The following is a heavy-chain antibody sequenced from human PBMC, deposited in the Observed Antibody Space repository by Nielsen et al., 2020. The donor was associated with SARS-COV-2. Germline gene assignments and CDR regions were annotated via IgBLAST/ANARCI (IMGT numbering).Heavy chain of an antibody. D-gene: IGHD5-18*01. J-gene: IGHJ4*02. V-gene: IGHV1-69*10. Sequence: SVKVSCKASGGTFSSYAISWVRQAPGQGLEWMGGIIPIFGIANYAQKFQGRVTITADKSTSTAYMELSSLRSEDTAVYYCARDEGGYSYGYWGQGTLVTVSS. CDR2: IIPIFGIA. CDR3: ARDEGGYSYGY. CDR1: GGTFSSYA.